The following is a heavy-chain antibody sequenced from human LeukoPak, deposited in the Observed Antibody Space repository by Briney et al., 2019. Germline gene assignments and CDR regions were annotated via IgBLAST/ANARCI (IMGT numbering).Heavy chain of an antibody. CDR1: GGSISSYY. CDR2: IYTSGST. V-gene: IGHV4-4*07. J-gene: IGHJ5*02. CDR3: ARAGSPNNWFDP. Sequence: SETLSLTCTVSGGSISSYYWSWIRQPAGKGLEWIGRIYTSGSTNYNPSLKSRLTMSVDTSKNQLSQKLSSVTAADTAVYYCARAGSPNNWFDPWGQGTLVTVSS.